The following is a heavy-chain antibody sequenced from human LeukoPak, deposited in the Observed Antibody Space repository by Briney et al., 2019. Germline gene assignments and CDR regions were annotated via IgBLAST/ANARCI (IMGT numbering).Heavy chain of an antibody. Sequence: PSETLSLTCTVSGGSISSSSYYWGWIRQPPGTGLEWIGSIYYSGSTYYNPSLKSRVTISVDTSKNQFSLKLSSVTAADTAVYYWARLTVVKSAFGIWGQGTMVTVSS. CDR2: IYYSGST. J-gene: IGHJ3*02. D-gene: IGHD4-23*01. CDR3: ARLTVVKSAFGI. V-gene: IGHV4-39*01. CDR1: GGSISSSSYY.